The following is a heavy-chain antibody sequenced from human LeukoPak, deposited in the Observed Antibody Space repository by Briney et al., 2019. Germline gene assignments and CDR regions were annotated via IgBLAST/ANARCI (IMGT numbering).Heavy chain of an antibody. CDR2: IYYSGST. J-gene: IGHJ4*02. V-gene: IGHV4-39*01. CDR1: GGSISSSSYY. CDR3: ARPTLIKYGSGSYSDY. Sequence: SETLSLTCTVSGGSISSSSYYWGWIRQPPGKGLEWIGSIYYSGSTYYNPSLKSRVTISVDTSKNQFSLKLSSVTAADTAVYYCARPTLIKYGSGSYSDYWGQGTLVTVSS. D-gene: IGHD3-10*01.